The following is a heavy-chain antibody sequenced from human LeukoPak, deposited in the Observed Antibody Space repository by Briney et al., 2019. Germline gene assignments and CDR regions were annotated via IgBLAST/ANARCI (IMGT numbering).Heavy chain of an antibody. CDR3: AREGDYYGDLFDY. J-gene: IGHJ4*02. D-gene: IGHD4-17*01. Sequence: GGSLRLSCAASGLTFSSYAMHWVRRAPGKGLEWVAVISHDGSNKYSADSVKGRFTISRDNSKNTLYLQMNSLRAEDTAVYCCAREGDYYGDLFDYWGQGTLVTVSS. CDR1: GLTFSSYA. V-gene: IGHV3-30-3*01. CDR2: ISHDGSNK.